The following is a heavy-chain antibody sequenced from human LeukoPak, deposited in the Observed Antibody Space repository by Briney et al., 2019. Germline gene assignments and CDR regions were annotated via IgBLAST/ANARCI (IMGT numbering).Heavy chain of an antibody. V-gene: IGHV3-7*01. J-gene: IGHJ4*02. Sequence: SGGSLRLSRAASGFIFTNYFMSWVRQAPGKGLEWVASIKHDGSEKYYVDSVRGRFTISRDNTKNSLYLQMNSLRAEDTAVYYCARDPESNWGWDLDYWGQGTLVTVSS. CDR3: ARDPESNWGWDLDY. D-gene: IGHD7-27*01. CDR2: IKHDGSEK. CDR1: GFIFTNYF.